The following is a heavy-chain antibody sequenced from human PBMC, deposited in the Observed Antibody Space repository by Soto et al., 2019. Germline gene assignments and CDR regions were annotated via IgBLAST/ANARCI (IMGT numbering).Heavy chain of an antibody. Sequence: GGSLRLSCAASGFTFSDYGMSWVRQAPGKGLEWVSSISGSGGSTYYADSVKGRFTISRDNSKNTLSLQMNSLRADDTAIYFCARGTFGPDYWGQGILVTVSS. J-gene: IGHJ4*02. CDR3: ARGTFGPDY. D-gene: IGHD3-10*01. CDR2: ISGSGGST. V-gene: IGHV3-23*01. CDR1: GFTFSDYG.